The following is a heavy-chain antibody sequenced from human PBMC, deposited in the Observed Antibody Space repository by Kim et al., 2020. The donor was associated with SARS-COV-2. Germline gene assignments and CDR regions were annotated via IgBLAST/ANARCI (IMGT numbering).Heavy chain of an antibody. CDR2: ISASGGRT. CDR1: GFSFSNFA. Sequence: GGSLRLSCAASGFSFSNFAMTWVRQAPGKGLEWVSGISASGGRTYYADSVKGRFTVSRDNSKNTLYLQMNSLRAEDTAVYYCAKNPGNGQQLVPRNSDYWGQGTLVTVSS. J-gene: IGHJ4*02. V-gene: IGHV3-23*01. CDR3: AKNPGNGQQLVPRNSDY. D-gene: IGHD6-13*01.